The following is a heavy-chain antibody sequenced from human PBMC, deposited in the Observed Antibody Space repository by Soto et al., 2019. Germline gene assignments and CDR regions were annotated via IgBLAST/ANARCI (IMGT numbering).Heavy chain of an antibody. D-gene: IGHD5-18*01. Sequence: ASVKVSCKASGYTFTSYGISWVRQAPGQGLEWMGWISAYNGNTNYAQKLQGRVTMTTDTSTSTAYMELRSLRSDDTAVYYGAIGVDTAMVDESYARYYYYYYMDVWGKGTTVTVSS. CDR3: AIGVDTAMVDESYARYYYYYYMDV. CDR2: ISAYNGNT. V-gene: IGHV1-18*01. CDR1: GYTFTSYG. J-gene: IGHJ6*03.